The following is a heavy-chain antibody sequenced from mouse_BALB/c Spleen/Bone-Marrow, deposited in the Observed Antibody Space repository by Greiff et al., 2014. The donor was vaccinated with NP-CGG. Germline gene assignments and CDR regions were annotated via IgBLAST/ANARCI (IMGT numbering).Heavy chain of an antibody. CDR2: ILPGSGST. D-gene: IGHD3-1*01. CDR1: GYTFSSYW. Sequence: QVQLQQSGAELMKPGASVKISCKATGYTFSSYWIEWVKQRPGHGLEWIGEILPGSGSTNYNEKFKGKATFTADTSSNTAYMQLSSLTSGDSAVYYCARELGLRLAYWGQGTLVTVSA. J-gene: IGHJ3*01. CDR3: ARELGLRLAY. V-gene: IGHV1-9*01.